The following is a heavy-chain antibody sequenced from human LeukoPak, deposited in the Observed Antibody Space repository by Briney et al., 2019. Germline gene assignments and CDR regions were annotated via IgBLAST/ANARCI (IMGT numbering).Heavy chain of an antibody. V-gene: IGHV4-59*08. J-gene: IGHJ4*02. D-gene: IGHD1-14*01. CDR2: IYYIGST. Sequence: SETLSLTCTVSGGSISSYYWSWIRQPPGKGLEWIGYIYYIGSTNYNPSLKSRVTISVDTSKNQFSLKLSSVSAADTAVYFCARLLASTLTDVLYHFDYWGQGTLVTVSS. CDR1: GGSISSYY. CDR3: ARLLASTLTDVLYHFDY.